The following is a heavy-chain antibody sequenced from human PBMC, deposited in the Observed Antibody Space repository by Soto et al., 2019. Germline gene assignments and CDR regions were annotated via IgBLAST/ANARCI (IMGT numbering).Heavy chain of an antibody. D-gene: IGHD3-10*01. J-gene: IGHJ6*03. CDR1: GFTFDDYA. CDR2: ISWNSGVI. CDR3: VKGSMKTASYFYCMDV. V-gene: IGHV3-9*01. Sequence: EVQLVESGGGLVQPGRSLRLSCAASGFTFDDYAMHWVRQAPGKGLEWVSTISWNSGVIGYAGSVKGRFTISRDNAKNSLFMHMNSLGGEDTAFYYCVKGSMKTASYFYCMDVWGKGTTVTVSS.